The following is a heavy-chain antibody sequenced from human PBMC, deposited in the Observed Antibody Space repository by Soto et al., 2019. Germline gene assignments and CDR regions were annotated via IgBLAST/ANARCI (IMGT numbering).Heavy chain of an antibody. CDR1: GFTGYY. J-gene: IGHJ3*02. V-gene: IGHV1-2*02. D-gene: IGHD6-13*01. Sequence: QVQLVQSGAEVKRPGASVKVSCKASGFTGYYIHWGRQAPGQGLEWMGRINPHSGGTNYAQKFQGRVTMTRDPSISTVYMDLRSLKSDDTAVYYCALERQLNSPADGLDNWGQGTMVTVSS. CDR2: INPHSGGT. CDR3: ALERQLNSPADGLDN.